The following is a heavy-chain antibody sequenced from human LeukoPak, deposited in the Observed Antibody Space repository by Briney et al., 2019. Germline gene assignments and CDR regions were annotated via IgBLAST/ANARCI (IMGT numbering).Heavy chain of an antibody. CDR1: GGSISSYY. D-gene: IGHD6-6*01. CDR3: ARAGVAARPRRGYFDL. Sequence: SETLSLTCTVSGGSISSYYWSWIRQPPGKGLEWIGYIYYSGSTNYNPSLKSRVTISVDTSKNQFSLKLSSVTAADTAVYYCARAGVAARPRRGYFDLWGRGTLVTVSS. CDR2: IYYSGST. V-gene: IGHV4-59*12. J-gene: IGHJ2*01.